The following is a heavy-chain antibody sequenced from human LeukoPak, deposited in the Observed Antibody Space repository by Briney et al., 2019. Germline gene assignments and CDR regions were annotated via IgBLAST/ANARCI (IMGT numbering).Heavy chain of an antibody. CDR1: GYTFTGYY. CDR2: INPNSGGT. CDR3: VVDSSGYYAFDI. J-gene: IGHJ3*02. V-gene: IGHV1-2*02. D-gene: IGHD3-22*01. Sequence: GASVKVSCKASGYTFTGYYMHWVRQAPGQGLEWMGWINPNSGGTNYAQKFQGRVTITRKTSISTVYMELSSLRSEDTAVYYCVVDSSGYYAFDIWGQGTLVTVSS.